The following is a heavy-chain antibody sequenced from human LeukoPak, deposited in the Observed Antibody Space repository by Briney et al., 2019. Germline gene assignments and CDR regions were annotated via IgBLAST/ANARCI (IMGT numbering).Heavy chain of an antibody. Sequence: GGSLRLSCAASGLTFSYSAMHWVRQAPGKGLAWVAFIGHEGTNKYFADSVKGRFTISRDNSKNTLYLQMNSLRTEDTAVYYCARDVGIAAAGPIDYWGQGTLVTVSS. D-gene: IGHD6-13*01. V-gene: IGHV3-30*02. CDR3: ARDVGIAAAGPIDY. J-gene: IGHJ4*02. CDR2: IGHEGTNK. CDR1: GLTFSYSA.